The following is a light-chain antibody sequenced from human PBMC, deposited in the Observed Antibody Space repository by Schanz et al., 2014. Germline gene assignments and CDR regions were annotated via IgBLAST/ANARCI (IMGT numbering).Light chain of an antibody. Sequence: QSVLTQPPSASGTPGQRVTISCSGSSSNIGSNTVNWYQQLPGTAPKLLIYSNNQRPSGVPDRFSGSKSGTSASLAISGLQAEDEADYYCSSYAGNNNLRVLFGGGTKLTVL. CDR3: SSYAGNNNLRVL. CDR1: SSNIGSNT. V-gene: IGLV1-44*01. J-gene: IGLJ2*01. CDR2: SNN.